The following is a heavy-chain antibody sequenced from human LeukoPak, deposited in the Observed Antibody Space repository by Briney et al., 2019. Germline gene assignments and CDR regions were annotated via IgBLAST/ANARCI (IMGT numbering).Heavy chain of an antibody. CDR2: IYHSGST. D-gene: IGHD6-19*01. V-gene: IGHV4-38-2*01. Sequence: PSETLSLTCAVSGYSISSGCYWGWIRQPPGKGLEWIGSIYHSGSTYYNPSLKSRVTISVDTSKNQFSLKLSSVTAADTAVYYCARLRYSSGNYFDYWGQGTLVTVSS. CDR3: ARLRYSSGNYFDY. J-gene: IGHJ4*02. CDR1: GYSISSGCY.